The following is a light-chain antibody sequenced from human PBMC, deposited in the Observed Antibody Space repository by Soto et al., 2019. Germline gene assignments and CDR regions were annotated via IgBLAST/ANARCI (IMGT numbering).Light chain of an antibody. J-gene: IGKJ2*01. V-gene: IGKV3-15*01. CDR1: QNVNSN. CDR2: GAS. CDR3: QQYNDWPPMYT. Sequence: EIVMTQSPATLSMSPGERATLSCRATQNVNSNLAWYQHRPGQAPRLLIYGASIRPTGIPARFSGSGSGTEFTLTIYSLRSEYFAVYYCQQYNDWPPMYTFGQGTKLEIK.